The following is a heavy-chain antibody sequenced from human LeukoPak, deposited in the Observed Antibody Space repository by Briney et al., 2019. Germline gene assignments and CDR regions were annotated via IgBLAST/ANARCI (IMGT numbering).Heavy chain of an antibody. V-gene: IGHV4-34*01. CDR1: GGSFSGYY. CDR2: INHSGST. CDR3: ARGVVSFDY. D-gene: IGHD2-15*01. J-gene: IGHJ4*02. Sequence: SETLSLTCAVYGGSFSGYYWSWIRQPPGKGLEWIGEINHSGSTNYNPSLKSRVTISVDTSKNQFPLKLSSVTAADTAVYYCARGVVSFDYWGQGTLVTASS.